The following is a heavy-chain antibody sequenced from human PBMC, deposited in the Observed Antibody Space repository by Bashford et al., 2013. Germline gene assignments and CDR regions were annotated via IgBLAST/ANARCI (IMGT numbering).Heavy chain of an antibody. CDR1: GFTFSNAW. CDR2: IKQDGSEE. D-gene: IGHD2-2*01. CDR3: ARACPSCPYYYYYYGMDV. V-gene: IGHV3-7*01. J-gene: IGHJ6*02. Sequence: GGSLRLSCAASGFTFSNAWMTWVRQAPGKGLEWVASIKQDGSEENYLDSVKGRFTISRDNAKNSLYLQMNSLRAEDTAVYYCARACPSCPYYYYYYGMDVWGQGTTVTVSS.